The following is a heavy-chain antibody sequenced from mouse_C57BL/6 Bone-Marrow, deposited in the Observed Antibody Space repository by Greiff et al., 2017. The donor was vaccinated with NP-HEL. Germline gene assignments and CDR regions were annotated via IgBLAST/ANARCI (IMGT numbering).Heavy chain of an antibody. J-gene: IGHJ2*01. CDR1: GYSFTGYY. CDR2: INPSTGGT. V-gene: IGHV1-42*01. CDR3: ARWIYYDYDGDY. D-gene: IGHD2-4*01. Sequence: VQLKESGPELVKPGASVKISCKASGYSFTGYYMNWVKQSPEKSLEWIGEINPSTGGTTYNQKFKAKATLTVDKSSSTAYMQLKSLTSEDSAVYYCARWIYYDYDGDYWGQGTTLTVSS.